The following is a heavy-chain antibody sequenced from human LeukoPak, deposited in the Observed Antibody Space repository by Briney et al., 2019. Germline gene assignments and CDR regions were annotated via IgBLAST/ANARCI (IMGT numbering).Heavy chain of an antibody. CDR2: IYYSGST. V-gene: IGHV4-59*01. D-gene: IGHD3-3*01. CDR3: ARVAVLRFLEWSAYYYYYMDV. J-gene: IGHJ6*03. Sequence: SETLSLTCTVSGGSISSYYWSWIRQPPGKGLEWIGYIYYSGSTNYNPSLKSRVTISVDTSKNQFSLKLSSVTAADTAVYYCARVAVLRFLEWSAYYYYYMDVWGKGTTVTVSS. CDR1: GGSISSYY.